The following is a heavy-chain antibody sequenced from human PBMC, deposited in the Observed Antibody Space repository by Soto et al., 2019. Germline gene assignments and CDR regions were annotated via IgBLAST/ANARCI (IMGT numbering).Heavy chain of an antibody. Sequence: QVQLQQWGAGRLKPSETLSLTCAVSGGALSNFYWTWIRQTPGKGLEWIGEINQSGTTNYRPSLKSRVSMSIDTSKNQFSLRLTSVTAADTGVYYCARWMRRVLVAHPHAQALEHWGQGTLVTVSS. D-gene: IGHD3-10*01. J-gene: IGHJ5*02. V-gene: IGHV4-34*01. CDR1: GGALSNFY. CDR3: ARWMRRVLVAHPHAQALEH. CDR2: INQSGTT.